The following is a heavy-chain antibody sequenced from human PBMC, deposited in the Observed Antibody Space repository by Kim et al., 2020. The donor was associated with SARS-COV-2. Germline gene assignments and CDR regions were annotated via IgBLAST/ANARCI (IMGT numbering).Heavy chain of an antibody. CDR3: ARSKKSKGNIVVVPAAPNYFDY. D-gene: IGHD2-2*01. CDR1: GGSVSSGSYY. J-gene: IGHJ4*02. Sequence: SETLSLTCTVSGGSVSSGSYYWSWIRQPPGKGLEWIGYIYYSGSTNYNPSLKSRVTISVDTSKNQFSLKLSSVTAADTAVYYCARSKKSKGNIVVVPAAPNYFDYWGQGTLVTVSS. CDR2: IYYSGST. V-gene: IGHV4-61*01.